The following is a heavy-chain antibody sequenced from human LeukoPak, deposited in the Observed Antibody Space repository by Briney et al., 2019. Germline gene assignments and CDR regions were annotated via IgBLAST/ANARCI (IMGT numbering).Heavy chain of an antibody. V-gene: IGHV3-33*01. CDR3: ARASGRGLYYFDY. CDR2: IWYGGIDK. CDR1: GLTFSTYD. J-gene: IGHJ4*02. Sequence: GGSLRLSCAASGLTFSTYDMHWVRQAPGKGLEWVAVIWYGGIDKYYADSVKGRFTISRDDSKNTLYLQMDSLRAEDTAVYYCARASGRGLYYFDYWGQGTLVTVSS. D-gene: IGHD2-15*01.